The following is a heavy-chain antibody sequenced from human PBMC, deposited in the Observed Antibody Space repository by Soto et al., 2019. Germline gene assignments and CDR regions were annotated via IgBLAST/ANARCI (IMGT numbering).Heavy chain of an antibody. CDR3: ARTDQLLYMDALDI. D-gene: IGHD2-2*01. V-gene: IGHV4-59*08. Sequence: SETLSLTCTVSGSSISSYSWSWIRQPPGKGLEWMGYIYYSGSTNYDPSLKSRVTISVDTSKNQFSLKLSSVTAADTAVYYCARTDQLLYMDALDIWGQGTMVTVSS. J-gene: IGHJ3*02. CDR1: GSSISSYS. CDR2: IYYSGST.